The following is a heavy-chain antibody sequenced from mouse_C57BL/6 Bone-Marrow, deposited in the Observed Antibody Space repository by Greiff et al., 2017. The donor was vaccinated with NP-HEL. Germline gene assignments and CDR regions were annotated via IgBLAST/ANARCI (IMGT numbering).Heavy chain of an antibody. J-gene: IGHJ2*01. CDR2: IYPGSGST. Sequence: QVQLQQPGAELVKPGASVKMSCKASGYTFTSYWITWVKQRPGQGLEWIGDIYPGSGSTNYNEKFKSKATLTVDTSSSTAYMQLSNLTSEDSAVYYCARWYDGYYNFDYWGQGTTLTVSS. CDR3: ARWYDGYYNFDY. V-gene: IGHV1-55*01. CDR1: GYTFTSYW. D-gene: IGHD2-3*01.